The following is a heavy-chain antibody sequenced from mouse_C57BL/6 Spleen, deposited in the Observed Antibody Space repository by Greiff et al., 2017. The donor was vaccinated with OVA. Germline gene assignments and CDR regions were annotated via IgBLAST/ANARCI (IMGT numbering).Heavy chain of an antibody. Sequence: VQLQQSGPELVKPGASVKISCKASGYSFTGYYMNWVKQSPEKSLEWIGEINPSTGGTTYNQKFKAKATLTVDKSSSTAYMQLKSLTSEDSAVYYCARSGCDFYFYALDYWGQGTSVTVSS. D-gene: IGHD2-13*01. J-gene: IGHJ4*01. CDR1: GYSFTGYY. V-gene: IGHV1-42*01. CDR3: ARSGCDFYFYALDY. CDR2: INPSTGGT.